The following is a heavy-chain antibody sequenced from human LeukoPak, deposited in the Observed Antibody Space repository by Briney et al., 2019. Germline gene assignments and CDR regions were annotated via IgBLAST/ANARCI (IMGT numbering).Heavy chain of an antibody. D-gene: IGHD6-19*01. V-gene: IGHV3-23*01. CDR2: ISGSGGST. Sequence: PGGSLRLSCAASGFTFSSYAMSWVRQAPGKGLEWVSAISGSGGSTYYADSVKGGFTISRDNSKNTLYLQMNSLRAEDTAVYYCAKDYSSGWFYGMDVWGQGTTVTVSS. J-gene: IGHJ6*02. CDR1: GFTFSSYA. CDR3: AKDYSSGWFYGMDV.